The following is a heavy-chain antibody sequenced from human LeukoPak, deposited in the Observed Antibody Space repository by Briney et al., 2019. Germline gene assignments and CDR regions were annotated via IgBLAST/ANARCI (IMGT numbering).Heavy chain of an antibody. D-gene: IGHD4-17*01. Sequence: TGGSLRLSCAASGFTFSSYSMNWVRQAPGKGLEWVSSISSSSSYIYYADSVKGRFTISRDNAKNSLYLQMNSLRAEDTAVYYCARKAPGTTVTTQAFDYWGQGTLVTVSS. V-gene: IGHV3-21*01. J-gene: IGHJ4*02. CDR2: ISSSSSYI. CDR1: GFTFSSYS. CDR3: ARKAPGTTVTTQAFDY.